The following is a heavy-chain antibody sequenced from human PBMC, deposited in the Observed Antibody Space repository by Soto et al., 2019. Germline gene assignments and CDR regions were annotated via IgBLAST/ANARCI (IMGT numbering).Heavy chain of an antibody. CDR3: ARDLFRYYYDSSGYYYFDY. D-gene: IGHD3-22*01. J-gene: IGHJ4*02. V-gene: IGHV1-2*04. Sequence: ASVKVSWKASGYTFTGCYMHWVRQAPGQGLEWMGWINPNSGGTNYAQKFQGWVTMTTDTYTSTAYMELRSLRSDDTAVYYCARDLFRYYYDSSGYYYFDYWGQGTLVTVSS. CDR1: GYTFTGCY. CDR2: INPNSGGT.